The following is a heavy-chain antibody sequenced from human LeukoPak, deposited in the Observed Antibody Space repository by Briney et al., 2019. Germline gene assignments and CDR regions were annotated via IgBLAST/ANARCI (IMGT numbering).Heavy chain of an antibody. D-gene: IGHD5-18*01. V-gene: IGHV4-39*01. CDR1: GGSISSSSYY. J-gene: IGHJ4*02. CDR2: IYYSGST. CDR3: ARHGGGYSYDY. Sequence: KPSETLSLTCTVSGGSISSSSYYWGWIRQPPGKGLEWIGSIYYSGSTYYNPSLKSRVTISVDTSKNQFSLKLSSVTAADTAVYYCARHGGGYSYDYWGQGTLVTVSS.